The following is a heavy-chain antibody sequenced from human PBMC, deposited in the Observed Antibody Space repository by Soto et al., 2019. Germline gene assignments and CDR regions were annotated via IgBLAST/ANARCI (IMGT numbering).Heavy chain of an antibody. CDR2: IFNSENT. Sequence: QVQLQESGPGLVKPSQTLSLTCSVSGGSISSGDYYWTWIRQPPGKGLEWIGFIFNSENTYYNPSLKSRITLSIDTSKNQFSLHLNSVTAADTAVYSCAGDPKGGPAAGAFDLWGQGTMVTVS. D-gene: IGHD6-25*01. V-gene: IGHV4-30-4*01. J-gene: IGHJ3*01. CDR1: GGSISSGDYY. CDR3: AGDPKGGPAAGAFDL.